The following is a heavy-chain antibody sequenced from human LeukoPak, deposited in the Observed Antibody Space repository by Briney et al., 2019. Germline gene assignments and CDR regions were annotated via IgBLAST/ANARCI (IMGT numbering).Heavy chain of an antibody. V-gene: IGHV1-2*02. Sequence: ASVKVSCKASGYTFTGYYMHWVRQAPGQGLEWMGWINPNSGGTNYAQKFQGRVTMTRDTSISTAYMELSRLRSDDTAGYYCARDRAVVVVAASYAFDIWGQGTMGTVSS. CDR3: ARDRAVVVVAASYAFDI. J-gene: IGHJ3*02. D-gene: IGHD2-15*01. CDR1: GYTFTGYY. CDR2: INPNSGGT.